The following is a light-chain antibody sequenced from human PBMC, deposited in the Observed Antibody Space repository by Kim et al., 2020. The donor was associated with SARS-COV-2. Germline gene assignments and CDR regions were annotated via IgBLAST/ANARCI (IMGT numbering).Light chain of an antibody. V-gene: IGKV2-30*02. J-gene: IGKJ2*01. CDR3: MQALQTNT. Sequence: DVVMTQSALFLPVTLGQPASISCRSSQSLVHSDGNTYLHWFQQRPGQSPTRLIYKLSNRDSGVPDRFSGSGSGTDFTLKISRVEAEDVGVYYCMQALQTNTFGQGTKLEI. CDR2: KLS. CDR1: QSLVHSDGNTY.